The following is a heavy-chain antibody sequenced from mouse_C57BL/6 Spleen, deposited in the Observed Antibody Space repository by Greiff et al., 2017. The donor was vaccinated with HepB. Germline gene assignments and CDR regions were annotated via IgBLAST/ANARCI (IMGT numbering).Heavy chain of an antibody. Sequence: QVQLKQSGAELVKPGASVKLSCKASGYTFTSYWMHWVKQRPGQGLEWIGMIHPNSGSTNYNEKFKSKATLTVDKSSSTAYMQLSSLTSEDSAVYYCARGGAAQAPFDYWGQGTTLTVSS. CDR3: ARGGAAQAPFDY. V-gene: IGHV1-64*01. CDR2: IHPNSGST. D-gene: IGHD3-2*02. J-gene: IGHJ2*01. CDR1: GYTFTSYW.